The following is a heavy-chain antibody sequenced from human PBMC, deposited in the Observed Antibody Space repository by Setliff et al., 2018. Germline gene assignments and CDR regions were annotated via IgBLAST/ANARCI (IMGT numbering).Heavy chain of an antibody. D-gene: IGHD3-16*01. CDR2: INTGGGSA. CDR1: GYTFTSYY. Sequence: ASVKVSCKASGYTFTSYYMYWVRQAPGQGFEWMGTINTGGGSASIVDQFQGRVTMTRDTSTSTVYMEFSSLKSDDTAVYYCARELRSPYWHLDSWGQGTQVTVSS. CDR3: ARELRSPYWHLDS. J-gene: IGHJ5*01. V-gene: IGHV1-46*01.